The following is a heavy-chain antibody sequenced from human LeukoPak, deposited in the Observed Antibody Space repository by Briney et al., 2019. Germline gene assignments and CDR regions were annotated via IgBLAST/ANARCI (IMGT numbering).Heavy chain of an antibody. CDR1: GFTFSSYW. J-gene: IGHJ4*02. V-gene: IGHV3-74*01. D-gene: IGHD6-19*01. CDR2: INSDGSST. CDR3: AKDDSSGWYFAGGYYFDY. Sequence: GGSLRLSCAASGFTFSSYWMHWVRQAPGKGLVWVSRINSDGSSTSYADSVKGRFTISRDNAKNTLYLQMNSLRAEDTAVYYCAKDDSSGWYFAGGYYFDYWGQGTLVTVSS.